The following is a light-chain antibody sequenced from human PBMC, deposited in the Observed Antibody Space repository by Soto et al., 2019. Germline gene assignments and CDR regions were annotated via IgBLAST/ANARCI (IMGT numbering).Light chain of an antibody. CDR2: WAS. J-gene: IGKJ5*01. CDR3: QQFYTTPIT. CDR1: QSVFYSSNNKNY. Sequence: IVMTQSPDSLAVSLGERATINCKSSQSVFYSSNNKNYLAWYHQKPGQPPKLLIYWASTRESGVPDRFSGSGSGTDFTLTISSLQAEDVAIYYCQQFYTTPITFGQGTRLEIK. V-gene: IGKV4-1*01.